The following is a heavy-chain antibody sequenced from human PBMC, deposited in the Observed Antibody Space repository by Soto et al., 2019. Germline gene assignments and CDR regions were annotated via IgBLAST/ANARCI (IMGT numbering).Heavy chain of an antibody. CDR1: GFTFSSYW. V-gene: IGHV3-74*01. CDR3: ARVRSSGGSSEAFEY. D-gene: IGHD2-15*01. CDR2: INSDGSST. J-gene: IGHJ4*02. Sequence: GGSLRLSCAASGFTFSSYWMHWVRQAPGKGLVWVSRINSDGSSTSYADSVKGRFTISRDNAKNTLYLQMNCLRAEDTAVYYCARVRSSGGSSEAFEYWGQGTMVTVSS.